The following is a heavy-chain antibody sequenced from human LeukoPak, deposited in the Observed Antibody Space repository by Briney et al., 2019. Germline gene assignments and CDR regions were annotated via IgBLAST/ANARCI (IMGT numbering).Heavy chain of an antibody. Sequence: SVKVSCKASGGTFSSYAISWVRQAPGQGLEWMGGIIPIFGTANYAQEFQGRVTITTDESTSTAYMELSSLRSEDTAVYYCAGYTGPIAFDIWGQGTMVTVSS. D-gene: IGHD3-16*02. CDR3: AGYTGPIAFDI. J-gene: IGHJ3*02. V-gene: IGHV1-69*05. CDR1: GGTFSSYA. CDR2: IIPIFGTA.